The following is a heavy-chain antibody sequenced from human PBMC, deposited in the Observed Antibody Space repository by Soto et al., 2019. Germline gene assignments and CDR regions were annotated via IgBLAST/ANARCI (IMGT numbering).Heavy chain of an antibody. J-gene: IGHJ4*02. CDR1: GYTFTSYG. D-gene: IGHD2-2*01. Sequence: GASVKVSCKASGYTFTSYGISWVRQAPGQGLEWMGWISAYNGNTNYAQKLQGRVTMTTDTSTSTAYMELRSLRSDDTAVYYCARAILGGYCSSTSCYDGDDYWGQGTLVTVSS. V-gene: IGHV1-18*01. CDR2: ISAYNGNT. CDR3: ARAILGGYCSSTSCYDGDDY.